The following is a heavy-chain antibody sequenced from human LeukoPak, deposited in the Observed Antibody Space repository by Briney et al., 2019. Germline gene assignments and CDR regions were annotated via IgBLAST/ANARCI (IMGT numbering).Heavy chain of an antibody. Sequence: RGSLRLSCAASTLTFTIYTMNWARQAQGKGLEWVSAISGSGGSPYYAGSVQGRFTISRDNSKNTLYLQMNRLRAEDTAVYYPVVTGDYFAYWGQGTLVTVSS. V-gene: IGHV3-23*01. J-gene: IGHJ4*02. CDR1: TLTFTIYT. CDR2: ISGSGGSP. D-gene: IGHD2-21*02. CDR3: VVTGDYFAY.